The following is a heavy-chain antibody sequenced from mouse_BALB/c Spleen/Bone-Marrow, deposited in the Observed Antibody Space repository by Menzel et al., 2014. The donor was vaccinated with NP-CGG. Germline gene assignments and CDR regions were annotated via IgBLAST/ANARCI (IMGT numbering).Heavy chain of an antibody. V-gene: IGHV5-12*02. D-gene: IGHD2-14*01. CDR2: ISNGGGST. J-gene: IGHJ4*01. Sequence: EVKLVESGGGLVQPGGSLKLSCATSGFTFSGYYMYWVRQTPEKRLEWVAYISNGGGSTYYPDTVKGRFTISRDNAKNTLYLQMSRLKSEDTAMYYCARHAEVRRDAMDYWGQGTSVTVSS. CDR1: GFTFSGYY. CDR3: ARHAEVRRDAMDY.